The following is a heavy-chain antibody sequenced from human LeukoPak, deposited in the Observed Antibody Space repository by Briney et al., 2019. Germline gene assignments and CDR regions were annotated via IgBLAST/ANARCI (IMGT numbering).Heavy chain of an antibody. V-gene: IGHV3-23*01. CDR1: GFTFSSYA. D-gene: IGHD3-22*01. Sequence: GGSLRLSCAASGFTFSSYAMSWVRQAPGKGQEWVSAISGSGGSTYYADSVKGRFTISRDNSKNTLYLQLNSLRAEDTAVYYCAKPAYYYDSSGYYYFDYWGQGTLVTVSS. CDR2: ISGSGGST. CDR3: AKPAYYYDSSGYYYFDY. J-gene: IGHJ4*02.